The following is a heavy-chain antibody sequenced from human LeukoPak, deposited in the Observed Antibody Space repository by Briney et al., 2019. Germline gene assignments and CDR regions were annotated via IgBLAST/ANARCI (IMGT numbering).Heavy chain of an antibody. Sequence: GGSLRLSCAASGFTFSDYYMSWIRQAPGKGLEWVSYISSSGSTIYYADSVKGRFTISRDNSKNTLFLQMNSLRAEDTAVYYCARGARGSGTASDYWGQGTLVTVSS. CDR1: GFTFSDYY. D-gene: IGHD3-10*01. CDR2: ISSSGSTI. CDR3: ARGARGSGTASDY. V-gene: IGHV3-11*04. J-gene: IGHJ4*02.